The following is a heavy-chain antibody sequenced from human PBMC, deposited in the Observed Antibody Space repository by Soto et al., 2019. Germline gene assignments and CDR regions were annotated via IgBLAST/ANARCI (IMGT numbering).Heavy chain of an antibody. V-gene: IGHV3-7*01. J-gene: IGHJ3*02. CDR1: GFTFSSYW. CDR3: ARDEVYAFDI. Sequence: QTGGSLRLSCAVSGFTFSSYWMSWIRQAPGKGLEWVANIKQDGSEKYFVDSVRGRFTISRDNAKNSLYLQMNCLGAEDTAVYYCARDEVYAFDIWGQGTMVTVSS. CDR2: IKQDGSEK.